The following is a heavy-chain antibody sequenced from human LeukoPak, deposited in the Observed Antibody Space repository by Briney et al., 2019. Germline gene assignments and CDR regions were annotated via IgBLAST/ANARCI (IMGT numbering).Heavy chain of an antibody. CDR1: GYTFTGYY. CDR2: VSAYNGNT. Sequence: ASVKVSCKASGYTFTGYYMHWVRQAPGQGLEWMGWVSAYNGNTNYAQKLQGRVTMTTDTSTSTAYMELRSLRSDDTAVYYCARDIGRITMIVALDYWGQGTLVTVSS. D-gene: IGHD3-22*01. CDR3: ARDIGRITMIVALDY. V-gene: IGHV1-18*04. J-gene: IGHJ4*02.